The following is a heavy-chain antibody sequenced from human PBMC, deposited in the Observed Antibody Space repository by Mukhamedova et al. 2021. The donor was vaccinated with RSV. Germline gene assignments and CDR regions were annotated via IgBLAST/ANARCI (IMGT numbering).Heavy chain of an antibody. Sequence: DSVKGRFTISRDDAKNTLFLQMNSLRVEDTAVYYCARGQGIVVVPAAPLDVWGKGTTVIVSS. V-gene: IGHV3-74*01. D-gene: IGHD2-2*01. CDR3: ARGQGIVVVPAAPLDV. J-gene: IGHJ6*04.